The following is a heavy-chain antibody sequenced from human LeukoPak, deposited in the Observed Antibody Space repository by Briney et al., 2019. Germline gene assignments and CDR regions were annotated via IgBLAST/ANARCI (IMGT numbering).Heavy chain of an antibody. Sequence: SSETLSLTCTVSGVSISSYYWSWIRQPPGKGLEWIGYIYYSGSTNYNPSLKSRVTISVETSTNQFSLKLSSVTAADTAVYYCARLRPTRYSGSYYAPHFDYWGQGTLVTVSS. CDR2: IYYSGST. V-gene: IGHV4-59*08. CDR3: ARLRPTRYSGSYYAPHFDY. D-gene: IGHD1-26*01. J-gene: IGHJ4*02. CDR1: GVSISSYY.